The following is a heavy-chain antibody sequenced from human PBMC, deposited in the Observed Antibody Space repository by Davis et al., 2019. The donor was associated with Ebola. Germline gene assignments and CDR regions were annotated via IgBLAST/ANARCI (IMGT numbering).Heavy chain of an antibody. J-gene: IGHJ4*02. CDR1: VITFSSHA. Sequence: GGSLRLSCTDSVITFSSHAMTWVRQAPGKGLEWVSTLGTRATTTYYADSVKGRFTISRDNSKNTLYLQMNSLRAEDTAVYYCARGYGGVFDYWGQGTLVTVSS. V-gene: IGHV3-23*01. CDR2: LGTRATTT. D-gene: IGHD3-16*01. CDR3: ARGYGGVFDY.